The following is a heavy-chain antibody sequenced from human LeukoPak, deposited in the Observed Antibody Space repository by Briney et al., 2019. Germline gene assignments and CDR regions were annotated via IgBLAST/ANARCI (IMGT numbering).Heavy chain of an antibody. CDR2: IYYSGST. CDR3: ARTVVIRGRATEYFDY. CDR1: GGSISSYY. Sequence: SETLSLTCTVSGGSISSYYWSWIRQPPGKGLEWIGYIYYSGSTNYNPSLKSRVTISVDTSKNQFSLKLSSVTAADTAVYYCARTVVIRGRATEYFDYWGQGTLVTVSS. J-gene: IGHJ4*02. D-gene: IGHD4-23*01. V-gene: IGHV4-59*01.